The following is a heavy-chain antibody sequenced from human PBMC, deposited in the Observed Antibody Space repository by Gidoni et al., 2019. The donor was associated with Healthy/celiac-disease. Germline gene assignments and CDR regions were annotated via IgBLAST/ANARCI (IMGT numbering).Heavy chain of an antibody. D-gene: IGHD3-10*01. Sequence: EVQLVESGGGVVQPGGSLRLTCAASGFPFDDYAMPWVRQAPGKGLEWVSLISGDGGSTYYADSVKGRFTISRDNSKNSLYLQMNSLRTEDTALYYCAKDLANYYGSGSYFPGFDYWGQGTLVTVSS. V-gene: IGHV3-43*02. CDR2: ISGDGGST. CDR1: GFPFDDYA. CDR3: AKDLANYYGSGSYFPGFDY. J-gene: IGHJ4*02.